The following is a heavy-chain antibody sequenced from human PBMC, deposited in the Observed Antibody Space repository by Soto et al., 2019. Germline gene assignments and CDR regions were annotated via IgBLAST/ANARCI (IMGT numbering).Heavy chain of an antibody. Sequence: SVKLSCKASGGTFSSYSISWVRQAPGQGLEWMGGIIPILCAADYTQKFQGRVRITADESTSTAYMELSSLRCEDTAVYYCGRDPCSTNSCLYGMDVWGQGTAVTVSS. CDR3: GRDPCSTNSCLYGMDV. CDR1: GGTFSSYS. CDR2: IIPILCAA. J-gene: IGHJ6*02. V-gene: IGHV1-69*13. D-gene: IGHD2-2*01.